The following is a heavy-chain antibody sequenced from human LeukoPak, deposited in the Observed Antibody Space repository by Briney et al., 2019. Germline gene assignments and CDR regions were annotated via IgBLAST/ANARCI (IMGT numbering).Heavy chain of an antibody. J-gene: IGHJ5*02. D-gene: IGHD3-3*01. CDR1: GGTFSSYA. CDR3: ARDVLRFLEWLLQGGGFDP. V-gene: IGHV1-69*04. Sequence: SVKVSCKASGGTFSSYAISWVRQAPGQGLEWMGRIIPILGIANYAQKFQGRVTITADKSTSTAYMELRSLRSDDTAVYYCARDVLRFLEWLLQGGGFDPWGQGTLVTVSS. CDR2: IIPILGIA.